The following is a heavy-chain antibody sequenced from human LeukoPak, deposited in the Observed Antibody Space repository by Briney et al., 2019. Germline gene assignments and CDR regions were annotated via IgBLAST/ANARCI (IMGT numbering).Heavy chain of an antibody. CDR1: GYTFSGYY. CDR2: ISAYNGNT. D-gene: IGHD4-17*01. V-gene: IGHV1-18*04. CDR3: ARGKGSYGDYYFDY. Sequence: ASVKVSCKASGYTFSGYYMHWVRQAPGQGLEWMGWISAYNGNTNYAQKLQGRVTMTTDTSTSTAYMELRSLRSDDTAVYYCARGKGSYGDYYFDYWGQGTLVTVSS. J-gene: IGHJ4*02.